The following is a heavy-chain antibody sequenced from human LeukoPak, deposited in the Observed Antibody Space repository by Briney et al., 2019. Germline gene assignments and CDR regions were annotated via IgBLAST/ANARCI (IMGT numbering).Heavy chain of an antibody. J-gene: IGHJ4*02. CDR1: GGTFSSYT. CDR3: ARDDSSGSFDY. D-gene: IGHD3-22*01. V-gene: IGHV1-69*04. Sequence: SVKVSCKASGGTFSSYTISWVRQARGQGLEWMGRIIPILGIANYAQKFQGRVTITADKSTSTAYMELSSLRSEDTAVYYCARDDSSGSFDYWGQGTLVTVSS. CDR2: IIPILGIA.